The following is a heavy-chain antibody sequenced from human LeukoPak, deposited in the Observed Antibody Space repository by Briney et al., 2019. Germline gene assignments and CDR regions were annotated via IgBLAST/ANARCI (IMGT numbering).Heavy chain of an antibody. CDR1: GGSISSSSYY. D-gene: IGHD6-6*01. J-gene: IGHJ4*02. Sequence: SETLSLTCTVSGGSISSSSYYWAWIRQPPGKGLEWIGSIYYSGITYYYPSLKSRVTISVDTSKNQFSLKLSSVTAADTAVYYCARTRGYSSSSGFDYWGQGTLVTVSS. CDR3: ARTRGYSSSSGFDY. CDR2: IYYSGIT. V-gene: IGHV4-39*07.